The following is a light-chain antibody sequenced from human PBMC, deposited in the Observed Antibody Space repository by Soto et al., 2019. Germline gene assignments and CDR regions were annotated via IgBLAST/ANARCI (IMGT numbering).Light chain of an antibody. Sequence: DIQITQSPSSLSASVVDRVTITCRASQSIGRFLNWYQQKPGKAPALLIYAASSLQSGVPPRFSGSGSGTDFTLTISSLQPEDFATYYCQQSYSPPPITFGQGTRLEIK. V-gene: IGKV1-39*01. CDR1: QSIGRF. J-gene: IGKJ5*01. CDR2: AAS. CDR3: QQSYSPPPIT.